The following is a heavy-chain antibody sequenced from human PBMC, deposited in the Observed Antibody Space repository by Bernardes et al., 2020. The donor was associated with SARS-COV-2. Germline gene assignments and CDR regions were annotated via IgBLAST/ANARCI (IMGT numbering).Heavy chain of an antibody. CDR3: AKFMFRLCGGDCYSQAFDI. CDR1: GFTFSNYA. J-gene: IGHJ3*02. D-gene: IGHD2-21*02. V-gene: IGHV3-23*01. CDR2: IIAGGGRA. Sequence: GGSLRLSCAASGFTFSNYAMSWVRQGPGEGLEWVSTIIAGGGRAYYGDSVKGRFTISRDNSKNTVFLQMNSLRAEDTAIYYCAKFMFRLCGGDCYSQAFDIWGQGTMVTVSS.